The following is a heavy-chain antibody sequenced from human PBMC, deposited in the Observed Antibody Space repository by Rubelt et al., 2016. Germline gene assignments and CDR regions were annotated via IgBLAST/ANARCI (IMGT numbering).Heavy chain of an antibody. V-gene: IGHV3-30-3*02. CDR1: SYA. CDR2: ISYDGSNK. Sequence: SYAMHWVRQAPGKGLEWVAVISYDGSNKHYADSVKGRFTISRDNSKNTLYLQMNSLRAEDTAVYYCAKGMVRGVMDYFDYWGQGTLVTVSS. J-gene: IGHJ4*02. CDR3: AKGMVRGVMDYFDY. D-gene: IGHD3-10*01.